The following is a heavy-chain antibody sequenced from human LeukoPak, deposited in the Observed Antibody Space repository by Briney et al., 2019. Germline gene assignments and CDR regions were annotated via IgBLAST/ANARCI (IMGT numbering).Heavy chain of an antibody. CDR2: INPNSGGT. D-gene: IGHD3-10*01. CDR1: GYTFTGFY. J-gene: IGHJ6*02. CDR3: ARGAFYYYGSGSYSGMDV. V-gene: IGHV1-2*02. Sequence: ASVRVSCKASGYTFTGFYTHWVRQAPGQGLEWMGWINPNSGGTNYAQKFQGRVTMTRDTSISTAYMELSGLRSDDTAVYYCARGAFYYYGSGSYSGMDVWGQGTTVTVSS.